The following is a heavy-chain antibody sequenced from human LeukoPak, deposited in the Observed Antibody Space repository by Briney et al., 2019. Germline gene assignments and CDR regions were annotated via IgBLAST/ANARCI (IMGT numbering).Heavy chain of an antibody. V-gene: IGHV3-7*01. Sequence: PGGSLRLSCAASGFTFSTSWMTWVRQAPGKGLEWVANIFQDGNDKYYVDSVKGRFTISRDNAKNSLYLQLNSLRVEDTAVYYCASRIVGTPDYFDYWGQGTLVTVSS. CDR1: GFTFSTSW. CDR2: IFQDGNDK. J-gene: IGHJ4*02. D-gene: IGHD1-26*01. CDR3: ASRIVGTPDYFDY.